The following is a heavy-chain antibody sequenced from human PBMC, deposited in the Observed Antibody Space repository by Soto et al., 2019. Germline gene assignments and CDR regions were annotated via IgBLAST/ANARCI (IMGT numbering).Heavy chain of an antibody. CDR2: IKSQTEGDTT. V-gene: IGHV3-15*01. J-gene: IGHJ1*01. CDR3: TSDAGGRPAH. D-gene: IGHD3-10*01. Sequence: EVQLGESGGGLVQPGGSLRLSCAASGFSFSYAWMRWVRQAPGKGLEWVGRIKSQTEGDTTDYAAPGKERFTISRDDSKDTVYLQMNSLKTEDTDVYYCTSDAGGRPAHWGQGTLVAVSS. CDR1: GFSFSYAW.